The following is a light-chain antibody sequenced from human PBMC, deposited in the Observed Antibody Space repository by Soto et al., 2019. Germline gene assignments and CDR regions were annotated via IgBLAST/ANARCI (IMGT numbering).Light chain of an antibody. CDR3: QHYNSYSEA. V-gene: IGKV1-5*03. J-gene: IGKJ1*01. Sequence: DIQMSQSPSTLFGSVGDRVTITCRASQTISSWLAWYQQKPGKAPKLLIYKASTLKSGVPSRFSGSGSGTEFTLTISSLQPDDFATYYCQHYNSYSEAFGQGTKVDNK. CDR2: KAS. CDR1: QTISSW.